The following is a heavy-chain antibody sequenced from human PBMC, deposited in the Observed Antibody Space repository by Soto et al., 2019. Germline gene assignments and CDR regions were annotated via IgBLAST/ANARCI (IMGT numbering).Heavy chain of an antibody. J-gene: IGHJ4*01. CDR3: ARGLLSASSSFDY. CDR2: INPSGGST. CDR1: GYTFTSYY. Sequence: QVQLVQSGAAVKKPGASVKVSCKASGYTFTSYYMHWVRQAPGQGLEWMGIINPSGGSTSYAQKFQGRVTMTRNTSTSTVYREPSTLRSEDTAVYYCARGLLSASSSFDYWGHGTLVTVSS. D-gene: IGHD6-6*01. V-gene: IGHV1-46*01.